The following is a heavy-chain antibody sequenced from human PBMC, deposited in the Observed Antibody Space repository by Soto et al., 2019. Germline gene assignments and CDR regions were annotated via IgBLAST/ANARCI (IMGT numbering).Heavy chain of an antibody. CDR1: GFTFSRYW. V-gene: IGHV3-7*01. CDR2: IKQDGTEK. J-gene: IGHJ3*02. CDR3: ARGDTPMITGMDSFDI. D-gene: IGHD5-18*01. Sequence: GWSLRLSCAASGFTFSRYWMNWVRQAPGKGLEWVANIKQDGTEKNYVDSVKGRFTISRDNARKSLYLQMDSLRAEDTAVYFCARGDTPMITGMDSFDIWGQGTMVTV.